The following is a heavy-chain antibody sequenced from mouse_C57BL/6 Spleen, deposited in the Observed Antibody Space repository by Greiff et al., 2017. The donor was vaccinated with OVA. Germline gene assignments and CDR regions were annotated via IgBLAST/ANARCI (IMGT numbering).Heavy chain of an antibody. Sequence: QVQLQQPGAELVKPGASVKMSCKASGYTFTSYWLTWVKQRPGQGLEWIGDIDPGSGSNNYNEKFKSKATMTVDTSSSTAYMQLSSLTSDDSAVYDSASSRYGSSYCYWGKGTTLTVSS. CDR1: GYTFTSYW. CDR2: IDPGSGSN. V-gene: IGHV1-55*01. J-gene: IGHJ2*01. CDR3: ASSRYGSSYCY. D-gene: IGHD1-1*01.